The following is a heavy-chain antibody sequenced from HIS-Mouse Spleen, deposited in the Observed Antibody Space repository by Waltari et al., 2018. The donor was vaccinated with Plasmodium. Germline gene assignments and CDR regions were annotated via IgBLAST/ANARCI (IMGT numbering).Heavy chain of an antibody. CDR1: GFTVSSYW. Sequence: EVQLVESGGGLVQPGGSLRRSCAAPGFTVSSYWRSGVRQAPGKGLEWVANIKQDGSEKYYVDSVKGRFTISRDNAKNSLYLQMNSLRAEDTAVYYCASSWYWYFDLWGRGTLVTVSS. J-gene: IGHJ2*01. V-gene: IGHV3-7*01. D-gene: IGHD6-13*01. CDR3: ASSWYWYFDL. CDR2: IKQDGSEK.